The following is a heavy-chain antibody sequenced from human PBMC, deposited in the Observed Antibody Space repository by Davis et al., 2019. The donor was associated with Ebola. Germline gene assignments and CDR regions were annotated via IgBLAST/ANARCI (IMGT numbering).Heavy chain of an antibody. D-gene: IGHD6-6*01. CDR2: ISSSSSTI. V-gene: IGHV3-48*02. Sequence: PGGSLRPSCAAPGFTFSSCSMNGVRQAPGKGLEGFSYISSSSSTIYYADAVKGRFTISRDNAKNSLYLQMNSLRDEDTAVYYCARHGWLGYSSSPLYFDLWGRGTLVTVSS. CDR3: ARHGWLGYSSSPLYFDL. CDR1: GFTFSSCS. J-gene: IGHJ2*01.